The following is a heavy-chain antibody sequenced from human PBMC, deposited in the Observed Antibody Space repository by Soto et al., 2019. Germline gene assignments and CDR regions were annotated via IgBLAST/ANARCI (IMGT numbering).Heavy chain of an antibody. D-gene: IGHD6-6*01. CDR3: AKDRKAARPFYYYYGMDV. V-gene: IGHV3-23*01. Sequence: GGSLRLSCAASGFTFSSYAMSWVRQAPGKGLEWLSAISGSGGSTYYADSVKGRFTISRDNSKNTLYLQMNSLRAEDTAVYYCAKDRKAARPFYYYYGMDVWGQGTTVTVSS. CDR2: ISGSGGST. CDR1: GFTFSSYA. J-gene: IGHJ6*02.